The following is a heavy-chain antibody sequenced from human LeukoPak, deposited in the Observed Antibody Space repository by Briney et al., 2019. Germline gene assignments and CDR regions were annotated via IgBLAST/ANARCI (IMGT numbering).Heavy chain of an antibody. Sequence: GASVKVSCKASGGTFSSYAISWVRQAPGQGLEWMGRIIPILGIANYAQKFQGRVTITADKSTSTAYMELSSLRSEDTAVYYCARDHRAYYYDSVWGSLQDAWGQGTLVTVSS. J-gene: IGHJ5*02. V-gene: IGHV1-69*04. CDR1: GGTFSSYA. D-gene: IGHD3-16*01. CDR2: IIPILGIA. CDR3: ARDHRAYYYDSVWGSLQDA.